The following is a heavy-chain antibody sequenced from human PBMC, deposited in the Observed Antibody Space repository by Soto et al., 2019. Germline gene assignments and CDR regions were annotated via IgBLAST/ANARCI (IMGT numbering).Heavy chain of an antibody. CDR1: GFTFSSYW. CDR2: INSDGSSI. CDR3: AKRTSRSGNYYFDY. D-gene: IGHD3-10*01. J-gene: IGHJ4*02. V-gene: IGHV3-74*01. Sequence: EVQLVESGGGLVQPGGSLRLSCAASGFTFSSYWMHWVRQAPGKGLVWVSRINSDGSSISYADSVKGRFTISRDNAKNTLYLQMSSLRAGDTAVYYCAKRTSRSGNYYFDYWGQGTLVTVSS.